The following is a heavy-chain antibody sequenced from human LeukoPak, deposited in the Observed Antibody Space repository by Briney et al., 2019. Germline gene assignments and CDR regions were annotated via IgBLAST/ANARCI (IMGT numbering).Heavy chain of an antibody. CDR1: GFTFDNYA. CDR2: INNNGDYT. CDR3: AKDFSSRWEFLDY. D-gene: IGHD3-10*01. Sequence: PGGSLRLSCEASGFTFDNYAMSWVRQAPGKGLEWVSTINNNGDYTYYADSVKGRFSISRGTSKNTLFLLMHSLRAEDTALYYCAKDFSSRWEFLDYWGQGTLVTVSS. V-gene: IGHV3-23*01. J-gene: IGHJ4*02.